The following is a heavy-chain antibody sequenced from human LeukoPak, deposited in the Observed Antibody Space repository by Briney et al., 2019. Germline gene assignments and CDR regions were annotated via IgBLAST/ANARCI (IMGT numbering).Heavy chain of an antibody. CDR2: INQDGSQK. CDR3: VRGYGSGNYFANWFDP. Sequence: GGSLRLSCAASGFTFSIHWMSWVRQAPGKGLEWVANINQDGSQKYYLDSVKGRFTISRDNAKNSLYLQMNSLRAEDTAVYYCVRGYGSGNYFANWFDPWGQGTLVTVST. CDR1: GFTFSIHW. V-gene: IGHV3-7*04. J-gene: IGHJ5*02. D-gene: IGHD3-10*01.